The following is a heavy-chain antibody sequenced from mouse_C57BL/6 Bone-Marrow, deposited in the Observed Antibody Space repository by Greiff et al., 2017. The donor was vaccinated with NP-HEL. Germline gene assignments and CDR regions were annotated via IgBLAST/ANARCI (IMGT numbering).Heavy chain of an antibody. Sequence: VQLVESGAELARPGASVKLSCKASGYTFTSYGISWVKQRTGQGLEWIGEIYPRSGNTYYNEKFKGKATLTADKSSSTAYMELRSLTSEDSAVYFCARSDLGRGFAYWGQGTLVTVSA. CDR3: ARSDLGRGFAY. V-gene: IGHV1-81*01. CDR1: GYTFTSYG. J-gene: IGHJ3*01. CDR2: IYPRSGNT. D-gene: IGHD4-1*01.